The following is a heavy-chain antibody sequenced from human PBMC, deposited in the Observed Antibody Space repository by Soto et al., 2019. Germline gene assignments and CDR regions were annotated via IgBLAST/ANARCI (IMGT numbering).Heavy chain of an antibody. CDR3: AREDEGATSFAY. D-gene: IGHD1-26*01. J-gene: IGHJ4*02. V-gene: IGHV3-53*01. Sequence: EVQLVESGGGLSQPGGSLRLSCAASGFTVSSNYMSWVRQAPGKGLEWVSVIYSGGSTYYADSVKGRFTISRDNSKNTLYLQMHSLRAEDTAVYYCAREDEGATSFAYWGQGTLVTVSS. CDR2: IYSGGST. CDR1: GFTVSSNY.